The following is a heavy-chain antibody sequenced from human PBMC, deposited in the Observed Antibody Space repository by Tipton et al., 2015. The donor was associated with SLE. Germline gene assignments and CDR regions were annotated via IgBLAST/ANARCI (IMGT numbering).Heavy chain of an antibody. CDR1: GGSFSDYY. Sequence: LRLSCAVYGGSFSDYYWSWIRQSPGKGLEWIGEINHSGSTNYNPSLKSRVTISVDTSKKQFSLNLSSVTAADTAVYYCARLIAARLPFDYWGQGTLVTVSS. V-gene: IGHV4-34*01. D-gene: IGHD6-6*01. CDR2: INHSGST. J-gene: IGHJ4*02. CDR3: ARLIAARLPFDY.